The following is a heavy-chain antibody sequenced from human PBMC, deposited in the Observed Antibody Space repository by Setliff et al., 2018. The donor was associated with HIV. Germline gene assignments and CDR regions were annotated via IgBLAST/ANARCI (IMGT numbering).Heavy chain of an antibody. CDR1: GYTFTNYD. D-gene: IGHD3-22*01. CDR2: MNPNSGNT. V-gene: IGHV1-8*01. J-gene: IGHJ3*02. Sequence: ASVKVSCKASGYTFTNYDINWVRQATGQGLEWMGWMNPNSGNTGYAQKFQGRVTMTRNTSISTAYMELSSLRSEDTAVYYCATRAYDSSGYLRSRVSGAALDIWGQGTMVSVSS. CDR3: ATRAYDSSGYLRSRVSGAALDI.